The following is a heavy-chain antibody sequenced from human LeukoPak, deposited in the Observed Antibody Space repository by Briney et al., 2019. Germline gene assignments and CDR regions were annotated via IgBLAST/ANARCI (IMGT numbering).Heavy chain of an antibody. CDR3: ARGRIVEIGDAFDI. CDR1: GGSISSYY. V-gene: IGHV4-59*01. CDR2: IYYSGST. D-gene: IGHD1-26*01. J-gene: IGHJ3*02. Sequence: PSETLSLTCTVSGGSISSYYWSWLRQPPGKGLEWIGYIYYSGSTNYNPSLKSRVTISVDTSKNQFSLKLSSVTAADTAVYYCARGRIVEIGDAFDIWGQGTMVTVSS.